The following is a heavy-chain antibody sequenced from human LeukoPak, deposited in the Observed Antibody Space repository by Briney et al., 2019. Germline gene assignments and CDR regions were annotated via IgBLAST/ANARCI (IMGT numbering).Heavy chain of an antibody. V-gene: IGHV1-69*05. CDR1: GGTFSSDA. D-gene: IGHD6-6*01. CDR3: ATQPTSSFLGEYYFDY. Sequence: GASVKVSCKASGGTFSSDAFGWVRPAPGQGLEWMGAIIPFFGVANYAPKFQGRVTITTDESTGTAYMELSSLSSDDTAVYYCATQPTSSFLGEYYFDYWGQGTLVTVSS. J-gene: IGHJ4*02. CDR2: IIPFFGVA.